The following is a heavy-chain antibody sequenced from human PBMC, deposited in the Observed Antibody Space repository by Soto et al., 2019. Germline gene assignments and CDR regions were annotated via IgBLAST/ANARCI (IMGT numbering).Heavy chain of an antibody. CDR2: IYWDDDK. D-gene: IGHD3-9*01. CDR1: GFSLTTSGVG. V-gene: IGHV2-5*02. Sequence: QITVKESGPTLVKPTQTLTLTCTFSGFSLTTSGVGVGWIRQPPGKALEWLAFIYWDDDKRYSPSLRSRLTIATNNSKNLVVLTITNIDPVHTATYFCAHKLSGPATGWNTGIFDYSGQGTLVTVS. J-gene: IGHJ4*02. CDR3: AHKLSGPATGWNTGIFDY.